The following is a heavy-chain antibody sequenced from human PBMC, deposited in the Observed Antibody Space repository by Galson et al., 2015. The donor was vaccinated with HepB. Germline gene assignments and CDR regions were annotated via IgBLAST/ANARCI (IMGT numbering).Heavy chain of an antibody. V-gene: IGHV3-30*04. D-gene: IGHD3-22*01. CDR1: GFTFSTYA. Sequence: LRLSCAASGFTFSTYAMHWVRQAPGKGLEWVAVISYDGSNKYYADSVKGRFTISRDNSKNTLYLQMNSLRAEDTAVYYCAREGYYYDSGVKNAFGIWGQGTIVTVSS. CDR3: AREGYYYDSGVKNAFGI. J-gene: IGHJ3*02. CDR2: ISYDGSNK.